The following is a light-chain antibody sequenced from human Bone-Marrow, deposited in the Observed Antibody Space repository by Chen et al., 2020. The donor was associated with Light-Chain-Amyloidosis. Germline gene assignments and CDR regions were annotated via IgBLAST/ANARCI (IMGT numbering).Light chain of an antibody. J-gene: IGLJ1*01. Sequence: QSALPQPASVSGSPGQSITLSCTGTSSDVGVDNHVSWYQQHPDKAPKLMIYEVTNRPSWVPDRFSGSKSDNTASLTISGLQTEDEADYFCSSYTITNTLVFGSGTRVTVL. CDR1: SSDVGVDNH. CDR3: SSYTITNTLV. CDR2: EVT. V-gene: IGLV2-14*01.